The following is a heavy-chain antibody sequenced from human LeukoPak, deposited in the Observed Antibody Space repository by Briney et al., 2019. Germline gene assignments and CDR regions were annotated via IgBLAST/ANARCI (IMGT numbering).Heavy chain of an antibody. CDR3: ARGELLRLYYYMDV. CDR2: ISSGSSYI. V-gene: IGHV3-21*01. J-gene: IGHJ6*03. Sequence: PGGSLRLSCAASGFTFSSYSMNWVRQAPGKGLEWVSSISSGSSYIYYADSVKGRFTISRDNAKNSLYLQMNSLRAEDTAVYYCARGELLRLYYYMDVWGKGTTVTVSS. CDR1: GFTFSSYS. D-gene: IGHD1-26*01.